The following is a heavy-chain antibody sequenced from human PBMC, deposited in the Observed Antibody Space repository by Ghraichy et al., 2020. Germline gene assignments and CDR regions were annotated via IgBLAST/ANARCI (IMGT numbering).Heavy chain of an antibody. D-gene: IGHD4-23*01. CDR2: IYYSGST. CDR1: GGSISSGNYC. CDR3: ARGADYGGRLDS. Sequence: SLNISCTVSGGSISSGNYCWTWIRQPPGKGLEWIGYIYYSGSTYYNASIKSRVTISIDTSKNQFFLNVTSVTAADTAVYYCARGADYGGRLDSWGQGSLVTVSS. V-gene: IGHV4-30-4*01. J-gene: IGHJ4*02.